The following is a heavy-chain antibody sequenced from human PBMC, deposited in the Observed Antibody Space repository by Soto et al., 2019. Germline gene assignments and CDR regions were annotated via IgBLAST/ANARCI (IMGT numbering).Heavy chain of an antibody. CDR3: ARRLASTGYHGMDV. CDR2: IYPGDSDT. CDR1: GCSFTAYW. V-gene: IGHV5-51*01. J-gene: IGHJ6*02. D-gene: IGHD2-21*01. Sequence: GESLKISCKASGCSFTAYWIGWVRQMPGKGLEWMGKIYPGDSDTRYSPSFQGQVTISVDKSISTAYLQWSSLKASDTAMYYCARRLASTGYHGMDVWGQGTTVTVSS.